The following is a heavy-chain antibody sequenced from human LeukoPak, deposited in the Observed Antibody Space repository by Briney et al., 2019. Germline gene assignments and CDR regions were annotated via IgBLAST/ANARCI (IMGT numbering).Heavy chain of an antibody. CDR1: GFTLSVYS. J-gene: IGHJ4*02. D-gene: IGHD6-19*01. CDR3: ARDLSSGWYYGPDY. Sequence: GGSLRLSCAASGFTLSVYSMNWVRQAPGKGLEWVSCISTTSSYIYYADSVKGRFTISRDNAKNSLYLQMNSLRAEDTAVYYCARDLSSGWYYGPDYWGQGTLVTVSS. CDR2: ISTTSSYI. V-gene: IGHV3-21*01.